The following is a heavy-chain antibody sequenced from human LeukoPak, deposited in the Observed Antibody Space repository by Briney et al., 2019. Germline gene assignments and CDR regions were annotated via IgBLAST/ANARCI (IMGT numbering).Heavy chain of an antibody. CDR2: IIPILGIA. CDR1: GGTFSSYA. CDR3: ARGAIGDYDILTGPLLGPFDY. D-gene: IGHD3-9*01. J-gene: IGHJ4*02. V-gene: IGHV1-69*04. Sequence: SVKVSCKASGGTFSSYAISWVRQAPGQGLEWVGRIIPILGIANYAHKFQGRVTITADKSTSTSYMELSSLRSEDTAVDYCARGAIGDYDILTGPLLGPFDYWGQGTLVTVSS.